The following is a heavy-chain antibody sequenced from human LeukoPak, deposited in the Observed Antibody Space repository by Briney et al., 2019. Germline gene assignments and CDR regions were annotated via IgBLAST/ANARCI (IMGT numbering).Heavy chain of an antibody. Sequence: GGSLRLSCADPRFTFSSYWMHWVRQAPGGGVGWVSRIDTDGTNTTYADSVKGRFTISRDNAKNTLYLQMNSLRAEDTAVYYCARTIGSKNAFDLWGQGTMVTVSS. J-gene: IGHJ3*01. CDR1: RFTFSSYW. CDR3: ARTIGSKNAFDL. V-gene: IGHV3-74*01. D-gene: IGHD1-26*01. CDR2: IDTDGTNT.